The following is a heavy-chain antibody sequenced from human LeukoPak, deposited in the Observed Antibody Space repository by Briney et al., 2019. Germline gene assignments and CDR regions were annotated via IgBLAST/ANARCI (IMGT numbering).Heavy chain of an antibody. J-gene: IGHJ6*02. Sequence: GGSLRLSCAASGFTFSSYGMHWVRQAPGKGLEWVAVISYDGSNKYYADSVKGRFTISRDNSKNTLYLQMNSLRAEDTAVYYCAREIDSGIAVAGTPGAYYYYGMDVWGQGTTVTVSS. CDR3: AREIDSGIAVAGTPGAYYYYGMDV. CDR1: GFTFSSYG. D-gene: IGHD6-19*01. V-gene: IGHV3-30*19. CDR2: ISYDGSNK.